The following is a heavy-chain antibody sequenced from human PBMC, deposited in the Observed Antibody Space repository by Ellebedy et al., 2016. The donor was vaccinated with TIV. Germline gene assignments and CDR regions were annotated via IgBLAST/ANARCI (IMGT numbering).Heavy chain of an antibody. CDR2: IWNDGSNK. D-gene: IGHD5-12*01. J-gene: IGHJ4*02. CDR1: GSTFSNYG. Sequence: GGSLRLXXAASGSTFSNYGMDWVRQAPGKGLEWVAVIWNDGSNKNYADSVKGRFTISRDNSKNTLYLQMNSLRAEDPAVYYCARAAVAYWGQGTLVTVSS. V-gene: IGHV3-33*08. CDR3: ARAAVAY.